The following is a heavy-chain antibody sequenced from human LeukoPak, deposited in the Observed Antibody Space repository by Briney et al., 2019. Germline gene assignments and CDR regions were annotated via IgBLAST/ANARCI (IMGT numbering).Heavy chain of an antibody. CDR1: GFTFSSYG. V-gene: IGHV3-30*02. CDR2: IRYDGSNK. CDR3: AKDHVEGSWGDYYYYYLDV. D-gene: IGHD3-16*01. J-gene: IGHJ6*03. Sequence: GGSLRLSCAASGFTFSSYGMHWVRQAPGKGLEWVAFIRYDGSNKYYADSVQGRFIISRDNSKDTLYLHMNSLRAEDTAVYYCAKDHVEGSWGDYYYYYLDVWGKGITVTMSS.